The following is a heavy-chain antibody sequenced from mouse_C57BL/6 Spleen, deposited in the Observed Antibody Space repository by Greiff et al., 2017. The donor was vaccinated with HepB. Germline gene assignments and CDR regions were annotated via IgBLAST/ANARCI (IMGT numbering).Heavy chain of an antibody. CDR3: AVITTAVAAYAMDY. Sequence: VQLQQSGPELVKPGASVKMSCKASGYTFTDYYMHWVKQSPGKSLEWIGYINPNNGGTSYNQKFKGKATLTVNKSSSTAYMELRRLTSEDSAVYYCAVITTAVAAYAMDYWGQGTTVTVSS. D-gene: IGHD1-1*01. J-gene: IGHJ4*01. CDR1: GYTFTDYY. CDR2: INPNNGGT. V-gene: IGHV1-22*01.